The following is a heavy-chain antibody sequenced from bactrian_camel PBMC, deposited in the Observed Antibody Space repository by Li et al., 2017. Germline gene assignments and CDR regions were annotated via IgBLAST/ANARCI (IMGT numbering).Heavy chain of an antibody. D-gene: IGHD1*01. Sequence: HVQLVESGGGSVQAGGSLTLSCVASEYTRDYCMGWSRQAPGKEREGVAALLNDDGRTSYADSVKGRFTIAKDNANNTLYLQMTFLKPEDSAMYYCAAGPSTVAWKQRPNYRYWGQGTQVTVS. CDR3: AAGPSTVAWKQRPNYRY. V-gene: IGHV3S1*01. CDR2: LLNDDGRT. CDR1: EYTRDYC. J-gene: IGHJ4*01.